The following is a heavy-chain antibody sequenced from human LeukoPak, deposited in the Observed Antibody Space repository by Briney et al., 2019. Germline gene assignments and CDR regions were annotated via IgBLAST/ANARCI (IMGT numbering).Heavy chain of an antibody. Sequence: GGSLRLSCAASGFTFSSYCMHWVRQAPGKGLVWVSRINTDGGSTDYADSVKGRFTISRDNAKNTLYLQMNSLRAEDTAVYYCARAHAAVLDYWGQGTLVTVSS. CDR3: ARAHAAVLDY. CDR2: INTDGGST. V-gene: IGHV3-74*01. D-gene: IGHD6-13*01. CDR1: GFTFSSYC. J-gene: IGHJ4*02.